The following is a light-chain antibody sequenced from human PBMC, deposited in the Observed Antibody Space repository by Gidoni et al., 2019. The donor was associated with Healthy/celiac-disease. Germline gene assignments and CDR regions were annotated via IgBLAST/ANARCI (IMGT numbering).Light chain of an antibody. CDR1: QLGDKY. CDR2: QDS. V-gene: IGLV3-1*01. Sequence: SYELTQPPSVSVSPGQTASITCSGDQLGDKYACWYQQKPGQSPVLVNYQDSKRPSGIPERFSGSNSGNTATLTISGTQAMDEADYYCQAWDSSFVVFGGGTKLTVL. CDR3: QAWDSSFVV. J-gene: IGLJ2*01.